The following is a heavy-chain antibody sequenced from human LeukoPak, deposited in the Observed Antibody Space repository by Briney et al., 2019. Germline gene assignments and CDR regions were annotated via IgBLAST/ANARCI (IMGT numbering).Heavy chain of an antibody. J-gene: IGHJ4*02. Sequence: ASVKVSCKASGYTFTGYYILWVRQAPGQGLEWMGWINPKSGGTNFAQMFEGRVAMTRDTSISTAFMELSSLRSDDTAVYYCATTYGNVWHPAYWGQGALVTVSS. D-gene: IGHD2-21*01. CDR1: GYTFTGYY. V-gene: IGHV1-2*02. CDR3: ATTYGNVWHPAY. CDR2: INPKSGGT.